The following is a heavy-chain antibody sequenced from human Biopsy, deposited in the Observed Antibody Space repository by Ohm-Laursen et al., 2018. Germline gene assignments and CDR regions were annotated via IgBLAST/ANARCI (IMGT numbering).Heavy chain of an antibody. CDR1: GKTFRDYY. J-gene: IGHJ4*02. CDR2: INQSGRT. V-gene: IGHV4-34*08. Sequence: SETLSLTWEVYGKTFRDYYRSWIRQPPGKGLEWIGQINQSGRTNYNPSLKSRVNISADKSNNQFSLKLTSVTSADTAVYFCGNEVHGRDYWGLGALVTVSS. CDR3: GNEVHGRDY. D-gene: IGHD2-15*01.